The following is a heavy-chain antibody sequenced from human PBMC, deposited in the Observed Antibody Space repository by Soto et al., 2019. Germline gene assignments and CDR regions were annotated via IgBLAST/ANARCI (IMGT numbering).Heavy chain of an antibody. V-gene: IGHV1-69*12. J-gene: IGHJ6*02. CDR3: ARSTIVVVTAIPRAGGMDV. D-gene: IGHD2-21*02. CDR1: GGTFSCYA. Sequence: QVQLVQSGAEVKKPGSSVKVSCKASGGTFSCYAISWVRQAPGQGLEWMGGIIPIFGTANYAQKFQGRVTITADESTSTAYMELSSLRSEDTAVYYCARSTIVVVTAIPRAGGMDVWGQGTTVTVSS. CDR2: IIPIFGTA.